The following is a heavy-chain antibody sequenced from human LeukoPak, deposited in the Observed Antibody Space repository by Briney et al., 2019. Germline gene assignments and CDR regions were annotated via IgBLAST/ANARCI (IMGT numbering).Heavy chain of an antibody. V-gene: IGHV4-31*03. CDR3: ARGGVVTTTPRFDP. CDR2: IYHTGST. Sequence: PSQTLSLTCTVSNGSITSGGYYWSWLRQHPGKGLEWIGHIYHTGSTYYNSPLKSRLTMSVDTSKNEFSLRLNSVTVADTAVYYCARGGVVTTTPRFDPWGQGTLVTVSS. CDR1: NGSITSGGYY. D-gene: IGHD4-11*01. J-gene: IGHJ5*02.